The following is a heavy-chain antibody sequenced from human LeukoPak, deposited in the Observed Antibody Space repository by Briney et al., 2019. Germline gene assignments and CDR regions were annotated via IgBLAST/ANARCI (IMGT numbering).Heavy chain of an antibody. J-gene: IGHJ4*02. D-gene: IGHD5-24*01. CDR2: ISYDGSNK. CDR1: GFTFSNFP. CDR3: ARDKADAYNTLDY. V-gene: IGHV3-30*04. Sequence: QPGRSLRLSCAASGFTFSNFPMHWVRQAPGKGPEWVAVISYDGSNKFYADSVKGRFTISRDNSKNTLSLQMDRLRAEDTAVYYCARDKADAYNTLDYWGQGTLVTVSS.